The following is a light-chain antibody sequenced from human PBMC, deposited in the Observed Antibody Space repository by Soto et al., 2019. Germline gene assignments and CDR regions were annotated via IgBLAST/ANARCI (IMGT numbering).Light chain of an antibody. CDR2: DNY. CDR3: DSWDNSLSVVL. CDR1: SSNIGSNY. J-gene: IGLJ2*01. Sequence: QSVLTQPPSVSAAPGQRVTISCSGSSSNIGSNYVSWYQQLPGTAPKPLIYDNYKRPSGIPDRFSGSTSGTSATLAIAGLQTWDEADYYCDSWDNSLSVVLFGGGTKFTGL. V-gene: IGLV1-51*01.